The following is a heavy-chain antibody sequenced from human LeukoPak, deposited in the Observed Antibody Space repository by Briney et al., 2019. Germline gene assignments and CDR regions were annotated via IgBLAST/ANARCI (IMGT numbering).Heavy chain of an antibody. CDR2: ISSSGSTI. D-gene: IGHD3-22*01. J-gene: IGHJ4*02. V-gene: IGHV3-48*03. CDR3: ARDYRWYYYDSSGYYYVGFDY. Sequence: GGSLRLSCAASGFTFSSYEMNWVRQAPGKGLEWVSYISSSGSTIYYADSVKGRFTISRDNAKNSLYLQMNSLRAEDTAVYYCARDYRWYYYDSSGYYYVGFDYWGQGTLVTVSS. CDR1: GFTFSSYE.